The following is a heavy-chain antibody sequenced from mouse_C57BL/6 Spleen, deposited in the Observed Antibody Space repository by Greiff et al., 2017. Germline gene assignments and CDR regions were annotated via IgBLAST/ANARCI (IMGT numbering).Heavy chain of an antibody. J-gene: IGHJ3*01. Sequence: VQLQQSGPGLVKPSQSLSLTCSVTGYSITSGYYWNWIRQFPGNKLEWMGYISYDGSNNYNPSLKNRISITRDTSKNQFFLKLNSVTTEDTATYYCAREEGYDGAWFAYWGQGTLVTVSA. V-gene: IGHV3-6*01. D-gene: IGHD2-2*01. CDR3: AREEGYDGAWFAY. CDR2: ISYDGSN. CDR1: GYSITSGYY.